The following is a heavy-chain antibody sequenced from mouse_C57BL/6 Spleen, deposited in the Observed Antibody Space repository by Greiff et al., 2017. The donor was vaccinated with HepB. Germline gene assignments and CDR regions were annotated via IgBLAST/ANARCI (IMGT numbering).Heavy chain of an antibody. D-gene: IGHD1-1*01. Sequence: QVQLQQPGAELVRPGSSVKLSCKASGYTFTSYWMHWVKQRPIQGLEWIGNIDTSDSETHYNQKFKDKTTLTVDKSSSADYMKRSSLTSEDSAVYYGARGELLRYGAMDYWGQGTSVTVSS. CDR3: ARGELLRYGAMDY. CDR2: IDTSDSET. CDR1: GYTFTSYW. J-gene: IGHJ4*01. V-gene: IGHV1-52*01.